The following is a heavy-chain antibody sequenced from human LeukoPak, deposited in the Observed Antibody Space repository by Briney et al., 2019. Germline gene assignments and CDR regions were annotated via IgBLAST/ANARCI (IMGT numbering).Heavy chain of an antibody. V-gene: IGHV4-34*01. Sequence: SETLSLTCTVSGGSISSYYWSWIRQPPGKGLEWIGEINHSGSTNYNPSLKSRVTISVDTSKNQFSLKLSSVTAADTAVYYCARGAEYYDILTGYYLGNYYMDVWGKGTTVTVSS. D-gene: IGHD3-9*01. CDR2: INHSGST. CDR1: GGSISSYY. CDR3: ARGAEYYDILTGYYLGNYYMDV. J-gene: IGHJ6*03.